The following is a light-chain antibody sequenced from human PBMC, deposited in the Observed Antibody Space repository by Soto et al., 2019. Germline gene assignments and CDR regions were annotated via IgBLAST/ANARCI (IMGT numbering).Light chain of an antibody. CDR1: SRDVGRYNH. J-gene: IGLJ1*01. CDR3: SSYTTSSTIV. CDR2: EVS. Sequence: QPVLTQPASVPGSPGQSITISCTGTSRDVGRYNHVSWYQQCLGKAPKLMMYEVSVRPSGVSNRCSGSKSGNTSSLTISGLQAEDEGDYYCSSYTTSSTIVFGTGTKLTVL. V-gene: IGLV2-14*01.